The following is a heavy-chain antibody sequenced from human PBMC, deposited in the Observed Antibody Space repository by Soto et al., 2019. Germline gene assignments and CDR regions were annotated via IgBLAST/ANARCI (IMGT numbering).Heavy chain of an antibody. CDR1: GGSVSGYY. J-gene: IGHJ5*02. D-gene: IGHD1-20*01. CDR2: INHSGST. V-gene: IGHV4-34*01. CDR3: ARGRITGSPWFDP. Sequence: SETLPLTCAVYGGSVSGYYWSWIRQPPGKGLEWIGEINHSGSTNYNPSLKSRVTISVDTSKNQFSLKLSSVTAADTAVYYCARGRITGSPWFDPWGQGTLVTVSS.